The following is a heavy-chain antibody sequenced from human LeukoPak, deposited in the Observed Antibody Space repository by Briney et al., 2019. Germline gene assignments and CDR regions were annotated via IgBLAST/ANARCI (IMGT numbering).Heavy chain of an antibody. CDR1: GYSISSGYY. V-gene: IGHV4-38-2*02. CDR2: IYHSGST. J-gene: IGHJ5*02. Sequence: SETLSLTCTVSGYSISSGYYWGWIRQPPGKGLEWIGSIYHSGSTYYNPSLKSRVTISVDTSKNQFSLKLSSVTAADTAVYYCARDFDSSGYYYGPFYNWFDPWGQGTLVTVSS. CDR3: ARDFDSSGYYYGPFYNWFDP. D-gene: IGHD3-22*01.